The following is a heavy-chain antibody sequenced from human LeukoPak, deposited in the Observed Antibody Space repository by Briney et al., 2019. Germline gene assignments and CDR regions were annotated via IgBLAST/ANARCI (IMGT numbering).Heavy chain of an antibody. CDR1: GYSFTSYW. J-gene: IGHJ4*02. V-gene: IGHV5-51*01. CDR2: IYPGDSDT. CDR3: ARLLKRGWLQLRPNFDY. Sequence: GESLKISCKGSGYSFTSYWIGWVRQMPGKGLEWMGIIYPGDSDTRYSPSFQGQVTISADKSISTAYLQWSSLKASDTAMYYCARLLKRGWLQLRPNFDYWGQGTLVTVSS. D-gene: IGHD5-24*01.